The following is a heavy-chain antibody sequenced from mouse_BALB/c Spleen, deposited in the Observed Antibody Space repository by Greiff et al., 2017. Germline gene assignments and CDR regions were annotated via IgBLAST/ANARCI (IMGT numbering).Heavy chain of an antibody. D-gene: IGHD3-1*01. CDR1: GFTFSDYG. CDR2: ISNLAYSI. CDR3: ARDSGWYFDV. V-gene: IGHV5-15*02. J-gene: IGHJ1*01. Sequence: EVKLMESGGGLVQPGGSRKLSCAASGFTFSDYGMAWVRQAPGKGPEWVAFISNLAYSIYYADTVTGRFTISRENAKNTLYLEMSSLRSEDTAMYYCARDSGWYFDVWGAGTTVTVSS.